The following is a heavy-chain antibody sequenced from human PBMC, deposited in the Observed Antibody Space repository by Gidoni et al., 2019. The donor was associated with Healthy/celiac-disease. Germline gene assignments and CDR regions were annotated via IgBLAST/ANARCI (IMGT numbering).Heavy chain of an antibody. J-gene: IGHJ2*01. CDR2: IIPIFGTA. CDR3: ALLVAATHFDL. CDR1: GGTFSTHA. V-gene: IGHV1-69*01. D-gene: IGHD2-15*01. Sequence: VQLVQSGAEVKKPGSAVKVSCKAAGGTFSTHAISWVRQAPGQGLEWMGGIIPIFGTANYAQKFQGMVTITADESTSTAYMELSSLRSEDTAVYYCALLVAATHFDLWGRGTLVTVSS.